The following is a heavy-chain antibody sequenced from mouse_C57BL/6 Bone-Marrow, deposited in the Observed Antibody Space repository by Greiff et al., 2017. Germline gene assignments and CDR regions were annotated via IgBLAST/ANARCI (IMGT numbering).Heavy chain of an antibody. CDR3: AREDYGNFDV. J-gene: IGHJ1*03. V-gene: IGHV1-69*01. CDR2: IDPSDSYT. Sequence: VQLQQPGAELVMPGASVKLSCKASGYTFTSYWMHWVKQRPGQGLEWIGEIDPSDSYTNYNQKFKGKSTLTVDKSSSTAYMQLSSLTSEDSAVYYCAREDYGNFDVWGTGTTVTGSS. CDR1: GYTFTSYW. D-gene: IGHD1-1*01.